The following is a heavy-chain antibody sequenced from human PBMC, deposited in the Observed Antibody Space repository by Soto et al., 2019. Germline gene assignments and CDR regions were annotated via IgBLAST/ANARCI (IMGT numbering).Heavy chain of an antibody. V-gene: IGHV1-18*01. CDR2: ISTYNGNT. D-gene: IGHD3-10*01. CDR1: GYTFTSYG. J-gene: IGHJ4*02. Sequence: GASVKVSCKASGYTFTSYGINWVRQAPGQGLEWMGRISTYNGNTNYAQKLQGRVTMTTDTSTNTVSMELRSLRSDDTAVYYCAREYYYVSGPWYGGEGTLVTVSS. CDR3: AREYYYVSGPWY.